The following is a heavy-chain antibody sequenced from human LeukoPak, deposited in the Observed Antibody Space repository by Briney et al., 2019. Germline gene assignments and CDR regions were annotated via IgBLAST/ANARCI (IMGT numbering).Heavy chain of an antibody. V-gene: IGHV1-69*04. CDR3: ARETTVVTLNWFDP. J-gene: IGHJ5*02. D-gene: IGHD4-23*01. Sequence: ASVKVSCKASGGTFSSYAISWVRQAPGQGLKWMGRITPILGIANYAQKFQGRVTITADKSTSTAYMELSSLRSEDTAVYYCARETTVVTLNWFDPWGQGTLVTVSS. CDR2: ITPILGIA. CDR1: GGTFSSYA.